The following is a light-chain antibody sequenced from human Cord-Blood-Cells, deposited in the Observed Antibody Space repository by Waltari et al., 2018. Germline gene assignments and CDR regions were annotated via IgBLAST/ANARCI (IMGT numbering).Light chain of an antibody. J-gene: IGKJ2*01. CDR3: QQYNSYSHT. CDR2: DAS. CDR1: QSISSW. V-gene: IGKV1-5*01. Sequence: DIQMTQSPSALSASVGDRVTITCRASQSISSWLAWYQQKPGKAPKLRIYDASSLESGVPSRFSGSGSGTEFTLTISSLQPHDFATYYCQQYNSYSHTFGQGTKLEIK.